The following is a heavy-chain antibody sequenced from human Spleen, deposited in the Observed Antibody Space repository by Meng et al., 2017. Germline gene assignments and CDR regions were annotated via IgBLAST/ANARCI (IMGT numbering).Heavy chain of an antibody. J-gene: IGHJ4*02. CDR1: CGSFSGYY. CDR3: ARGPTTMAHDFDY. V-gene: IGHV4-34*01. CDR2: INHSGST. Sequence: SETLSLTCAVYCGSFSGYYWSWIRQPPGKGLEWIGEINHSGSTNYNPSLKSRVTISVDTSQNNLSLKLSSVTAADSAVYYCARGPTTMAHDFDYWGQGTLVTVSS. D-gene: IGHD4-11*01.